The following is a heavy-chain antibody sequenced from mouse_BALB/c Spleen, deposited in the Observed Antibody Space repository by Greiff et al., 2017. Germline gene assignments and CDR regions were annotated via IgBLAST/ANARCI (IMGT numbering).Heavy chain of an antibody. CDR2: ISSGSSTI. V-gene: IGHV5-17*02. J-gene: IGHJ1*01. Sequence: EVQLVESGGGLVQPGGSRKLSCAASGFTFSSFGMHWVRQAPEKGLEWVAYISSGSSTIYYADTVKGRFTISRDNPKNTLFLQMTSLRSEDTAMYYCARDYDEYFDVWGAGTTVTVSS. CDR3: ARDYDEYFDV. CDR1: GFTFSSFG. D-gene: IGHD2-4*01.